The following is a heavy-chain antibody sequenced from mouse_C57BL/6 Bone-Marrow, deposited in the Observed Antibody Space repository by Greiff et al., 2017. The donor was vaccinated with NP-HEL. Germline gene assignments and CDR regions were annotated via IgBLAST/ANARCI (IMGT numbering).Heavy chain of an antibody. V-gene: IGHV1-62-2*01. Sequence: QVQLQQSGAELVKPGASVKLSCKASGYTFTEYTIHWVKQRSGQGLEWIGWFYPGSGSIKYNEKFKDKATLTADKSSSTVYMELSRLTSEDSAVYFCARHEAPSYYSKIDYFDYWGQGTTLTVSS. CDR3: ARHEAPSYYSKIDYFDY. D-gene: IGHD2-5*01. CDR2: FYPGSGSI. CDR1: GYTFTEYT. J-gene: IGHJ2*01.